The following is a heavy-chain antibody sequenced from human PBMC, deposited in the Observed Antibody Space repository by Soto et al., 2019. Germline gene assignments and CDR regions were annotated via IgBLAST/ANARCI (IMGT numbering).Heavy chain of an antibody. CDR3: ATCGSSGYYGSGSYSWFDP. D-gene: IGHD3-10*01. V-gene: IGHV4-34*01. CDR1: GGSFSGYY. CDR2: INHSGST. J-gene: IGHJ5*02. Sequence: SETLSLSCAVYGGSFSGYYWSWIRQPPGKGLEWIGEINHSGSTNYNPSLKSRVTISVDTSKNQFSLKLSSVTAADTAVYYCATCGSSGYYGSGSYSWFDPWGQGTLVTVSS.